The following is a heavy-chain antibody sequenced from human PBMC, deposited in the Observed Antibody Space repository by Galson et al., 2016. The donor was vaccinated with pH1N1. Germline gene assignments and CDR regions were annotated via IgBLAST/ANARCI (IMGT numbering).Heavy chain of an antibody. V-gene: IGHV1-69*13. D-gene: IGHD1-26*01. CDR3: ARMSGSSRYLDY. Sequence: SVKVSCKASGYTFTSYGINWVRQAPGQGLEWMGRVIAIFNTPNYAREFQGRVTITADESTSTVYMELRSLRSDDTALYYCARMSGSSRYLDYWGQGTLVTVSS. CDR2: VIAIFNTP. CDR1: GYTFTSYG. J-gene: IGHJ4*02.